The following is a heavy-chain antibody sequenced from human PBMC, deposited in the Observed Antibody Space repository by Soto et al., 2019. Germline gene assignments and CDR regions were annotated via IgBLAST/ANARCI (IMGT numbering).Heavy chain of an antibody. Sequence: ASVKVSCKTSGYSLSSNALHWVRQAPGQRLEWVGWIIAGNSNTKYSQNFKGRVTISTDTSSSTAYMELSSLRSEDTAIYYCARGSGTNFPLFDHWGQ. J-gene: IGHJ4*01. CDR1: GYSLSSNA. D-gene: IGHD1-26*01. CDR3: ARGSGTNFPLFDH. CDR2: IIAGNSNT. V-gene: IGHV1-3*01.